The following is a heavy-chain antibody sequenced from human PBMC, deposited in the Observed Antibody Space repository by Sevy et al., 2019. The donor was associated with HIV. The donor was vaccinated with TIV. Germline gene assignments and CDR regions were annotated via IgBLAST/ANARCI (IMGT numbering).Heavy chain of an antibody. V-gene: IGHV3-20*01. J-gene: IGHJ4*02. CDR1: GFTFDDYG. Sequence: GGSLRLSCVASGFTFDDYGMSWVRQVPGKGLEWVSSIIWNGGSKTYADSVKGRFIISRDNGKNSLYLQMNSLRAEDTALYVCAREKSCGGACYHFDYWGQGTLVTVSS. CDR2: IIWNGGSK. CDR3: AREKSCGGACYHFDY. D-gene: IGHD2-21*02.